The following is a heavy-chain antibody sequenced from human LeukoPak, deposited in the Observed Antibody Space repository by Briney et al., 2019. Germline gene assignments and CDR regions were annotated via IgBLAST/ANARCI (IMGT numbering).Heavy chain of an antibody. Sequence: PGGSLRLSCVAAGISVSSNHITWVRQAPGKGLEWVSAISGSGGSTYYADSVKGRFTISRDNSKNTLYLQMNSLRAEDTAVYYCAKDDLNFDYWGQGTLVTVSS. CDR3: AKDDLNFDY. J-gene: IGHJ4*02. V-gene: IGHV3-23*01. CDR2: ISGSGGST. CDR1: GISVSSNH.